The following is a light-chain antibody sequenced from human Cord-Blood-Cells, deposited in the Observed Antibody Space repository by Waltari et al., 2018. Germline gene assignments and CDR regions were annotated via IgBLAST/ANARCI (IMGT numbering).Light chain of an antibody. Sequence: QSALTQPASVSGSPGPSITISCTGPSSPVGSYNLVPWYQQHPGKAPKLMIYEVSKWPSGVSNRFSGSKSGNTASLTISGLQAEDEADYYCCSYAGSSTPWVFGGGTKLTVL. V-gene: IGLV2-23*02. CDR2: EVS. J-gene: IGLJ3*02. CDR1: SSPVGSYNL. CDR3: CSYAGSSTPWV.